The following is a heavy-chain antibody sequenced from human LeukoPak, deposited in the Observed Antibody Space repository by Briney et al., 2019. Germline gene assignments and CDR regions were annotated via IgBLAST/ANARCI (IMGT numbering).Heavy chain of an antibody. V-gene: IGHV4-39*01. CDR3: ARLENYYYYYMDV. CDR2: IYYSGST. J-gene: IGHJ6*03. Sequence: PSETLSLTCTVSGGSISSSSYYWGWIRQPPGKGLEWIGSIYYSGSTYYNPSLKSRVTISVDTSKNQFSLKLSSVTAADTAVYFCARLENYYYYYMDVWGKGTTVTVS. CDR1: GGSISSSSYY. D-gene: IGHD3-3*01.